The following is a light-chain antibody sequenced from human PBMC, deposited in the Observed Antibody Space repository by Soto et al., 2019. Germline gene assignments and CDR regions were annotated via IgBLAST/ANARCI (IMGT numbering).Light chain of an antibody. CDR3: QQSYSSLILT. CDR2: AAS. V-gene: IGKV1-39*01. J-gene: IGKJ3*01. CDR1: QSISNY. Sequence: DIQMTQSPSSLSASVGDRVTITCRASQSISNYLNWYQQKPGKAPKLLIYAASRLQSGVPSRFSISGSGTDFTLAISSLQPEDCATYYGQQSYSSLILTFGPGTKVDIK.